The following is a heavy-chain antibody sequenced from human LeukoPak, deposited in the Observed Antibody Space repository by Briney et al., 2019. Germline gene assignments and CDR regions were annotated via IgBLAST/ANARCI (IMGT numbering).Heavy chain of an antibody. J-gene: IGHJ4*02. CDR1: GGSFSGYY. D-gene: IGHD4-23*01. CDR2: INHSGST. V-gene: IGHV4-34*01. CDR3: ARRTDYGGNFDS. Sequence: SETLSLTCAVYGGSFSGYYWSWIRQPPGKGLEWIGEINHSGSTNYNPSLKNRVTISVDTSKNQFSLKLSSVTAADTAVYYCARRTDYGGNFDSWGQGTLVTVSS.